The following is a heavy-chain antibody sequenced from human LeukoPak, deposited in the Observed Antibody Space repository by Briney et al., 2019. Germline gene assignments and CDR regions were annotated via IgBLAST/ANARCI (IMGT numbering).Heavy chain of an antibody. D-gene: IGHD5-24*01. Sequence: PGGSLRLSCAASGFTFSSYSMNWARQAPGKGLEWVSSISSSSSYIYYADSVKGRFTISRDNAKHSLYLQMNSLRAEDTAVYYCARASGDGYYYWYYFDYWGQGTLVTVSS. J-gene: IGHJ4*02. CDR3: ARASGDGYYYWYYFDY. V-gene: IGHV3-21*01. CDR2: ISSSSSYI. CDR1: GFTFSSYS.